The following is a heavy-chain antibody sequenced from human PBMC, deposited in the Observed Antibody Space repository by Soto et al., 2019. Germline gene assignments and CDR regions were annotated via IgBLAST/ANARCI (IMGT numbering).Heavy chain of an antibody. CDR3: ARAREGYSIDLNWFDP. Sequence: SSESLSLTCTVSGGSISSGDYYWSWIRQPPGKGLEWIGYIYYSGSTYYNPSLKSRLTISVDTSKNQFSLKLSSVTAADTAVYYCARAREGYSIDLNWFDPWGQGTLVTVSS. D-gene: IGHD4-4*01. CDR2: IYYSGST. CDR1: GGSISSGDYY. V-gene: IGHV4-30-4*01. J-gene: IGHJ5*02.